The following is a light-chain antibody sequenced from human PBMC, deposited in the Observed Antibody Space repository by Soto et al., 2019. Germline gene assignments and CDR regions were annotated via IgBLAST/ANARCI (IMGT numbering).Light chain of an antibody. CDR2: GAS. V-gene: IGKV1-39*01. J-gene: IGKJ3*01. CDR3: QQSYSLPLT. Sequence: DLQMTQSPSSMSSSVEDRVAITCRSSQSISDYLNWYQQKPGKALKLVIYGASNLQSGVPPRFSGSGSGSEFTLTISGLQPDDFAIYFCQQSYSLPLTFGPGTKV. CDR1: QSISDY.